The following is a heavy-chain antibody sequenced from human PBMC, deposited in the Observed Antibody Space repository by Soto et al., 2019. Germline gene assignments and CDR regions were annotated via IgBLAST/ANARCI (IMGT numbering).Heavy chain of an antibody. J-gene: IGHJ5*02. D-gene: IGHD3-9*01. Sequence: SETLSLTCTVSGGSISSYFCSWIRQPAGKGLEWIGRIYTSGSTNYNPSLKSRVTISADRSENKFSLTLKSVTAADTAVYFCARDFERSAIGPWGQGTSVTVSS. V-gene: IGHV4-4*07. CDR1: GGSISSYF. CDR2: IYTSGST. CDR3: ARDFERSAIGP.